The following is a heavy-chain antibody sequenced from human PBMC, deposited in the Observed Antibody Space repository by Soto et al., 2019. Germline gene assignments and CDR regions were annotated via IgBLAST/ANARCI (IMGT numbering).Heavy chain of an antibody. CDR1: GFSLSASEVA. Sequence: SGPTLVNPTQTLTLTCTFSGFSLSASEVAVGWNRQPPGKALEWLAFVYGDDDERYSPSLKSRLTVSKDASKNQAVLTMTNVDLVDTGTYYCAHRQSGPGWNEGAFDYWGQGVLVTVSS. D-gene: IGHD1-1*01. J-gene: IGHJ4*02. CDR3: AHRQSGPGWNEGAFDY. CDR2: VYGDDDE. V-gene: IGHV2-5*02.